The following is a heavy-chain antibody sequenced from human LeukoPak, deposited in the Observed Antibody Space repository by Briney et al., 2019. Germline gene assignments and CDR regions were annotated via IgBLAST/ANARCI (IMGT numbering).Heavy chain of an antibody. CDR1: GFTFDSYG. Sequence: GGSLRLSCAASGFTFDSYGMHWVRQAPGKGLEWVAVIWYDGSNKYYADSVKGRFTISRDNSKNTLYLQMNSLRAEDTAVYYCARMGKYYYDSSGYYYDGYFDLWGRGTLVTVSS. CDR3: ARMGKYYYDSSGYYYDGYFDL. J-gene: IGHJ2*01. D-gene: IGHD3-22*01. V-gene: IGHV3-33*01. CDR2: IWYDGSNK.